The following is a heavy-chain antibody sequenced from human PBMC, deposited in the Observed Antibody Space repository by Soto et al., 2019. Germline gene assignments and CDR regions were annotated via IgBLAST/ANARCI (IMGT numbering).Heavy chain of an antibody. CDR2: IIPIFGTA. CDR3: FGGSAAYFYDGWCSAGWVFDL. J-gene: IGHJ2*01. CDR1: GGTFSSYA. D-gene: IGHD3-22*01. Sequence: QVQLVQSGAEVKKPGSSVKVSCKASGGTFSSYAISWVRQAPGQGLEWMGGIIPIFGTANHAQKFQGRVTVAADDTTSPAYIGLSSRGSEETAAYYFFGGSAAYFYDGWCSAGWVFDLWGRGTLVTVSS. V-gene: IGHV1-69*12.